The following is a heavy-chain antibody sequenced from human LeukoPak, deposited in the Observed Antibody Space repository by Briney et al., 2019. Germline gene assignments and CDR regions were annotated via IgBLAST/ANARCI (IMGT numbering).Heavy chain of an antibody. V-gene: IGHV3-11*01. CDR1: GFTFSDYY. D-gene: IGHD3-10*01. CDR3: ARAVSEAYYFDY. CDR2: ISSSGSTI. Sequence: GGSLRLSCAASGFTFSDYYMSWIRQAPGKGLEWVSYISSSGSTIYYADSVKGRFTISRDNAKNSLYLQMNSLGAEDTAVYYCARAVSEAYYFDYWGQGTLVTVSS. J-gene: IGHJ4*02.